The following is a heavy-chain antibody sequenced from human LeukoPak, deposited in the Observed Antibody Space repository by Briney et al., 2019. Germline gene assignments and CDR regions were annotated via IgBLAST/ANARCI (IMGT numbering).Heavy chain of an antibody. CDR3: ARDRLPYYYGMDV. Sequence: ASVKVSCKASGYTFTGYYMHWGRQAPGQGLGWMGWINPNSGGTNYAQEFQGRVTMTRDTSISTAYMELSRLRSDDTAVYYCARDRLPYYYGMDVWGQGTTVTVSS. CDR1: GYTFTGYY. J-gene: IGHJ6*02. CDR2: INPNSGGT. V-gene: IGHV1-2*02. D-gene: IGHD3-16*01.